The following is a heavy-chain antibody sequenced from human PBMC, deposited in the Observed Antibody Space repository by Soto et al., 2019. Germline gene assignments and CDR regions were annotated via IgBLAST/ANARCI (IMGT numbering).Heavy chain of an antibody. V-gene: IGHV4-31*03. CDR1: GGSISSGGYY. Sequence: QVQLQESGPGLVQPSQTLSLTCTVSGGSISSGGYYWSWIRQHPGTGLEWIEHISYSGSTYYNTSLKSRVTISVDTATNQFSLIVNSVTAADTAVYYCARGVLHWGQGTLVTVSS. CDR3: ARGVLH. J-gene: IGHJ4*01. CDR2: ISYSGST.